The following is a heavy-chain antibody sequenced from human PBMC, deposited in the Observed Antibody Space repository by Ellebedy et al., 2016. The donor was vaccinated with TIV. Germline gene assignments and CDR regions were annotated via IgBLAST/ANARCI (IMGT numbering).Heavy chain of an antibody. CDR2: SKNKVNSYSA. J-gene: IGHJ4*02. CDR3: ARDKYGSYDY. CDR1: GFTFSDHY. Sequence: GGSLRLXXAASGFTFSDHYMDWVRQAPGKGLERVGRSKNKVNSYSAHYAASVKDRFTISRDDSKDFLYLQMNSLKTEDTAVYYCARDKYGSYDYWGQGTLVTVSS. D-gene: IGHD1-26*01. V-gene: IGHV3-72*01.